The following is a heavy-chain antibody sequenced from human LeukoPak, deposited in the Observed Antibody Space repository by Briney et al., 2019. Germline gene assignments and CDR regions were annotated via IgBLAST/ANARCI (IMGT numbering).Heavy chain of an antibody. CDR2: IYTSGST. CDR3: ARETSQKGAHYMDV. D-gene: IGHD3-16*01. J-gene: IGHJ6*03. Sequence: SETLSLTCSVSGDSISYFYWSWIRQPAGKGLEWIGRIYTSGSTNYNPSLKSRVTISVDTSKNQFSLKLSSVTAADTAVYYCARETSQKGAHYMDVWGKGTTITISS. CDR1: GDSISYFY. V-gene: IGHV4-4*07.